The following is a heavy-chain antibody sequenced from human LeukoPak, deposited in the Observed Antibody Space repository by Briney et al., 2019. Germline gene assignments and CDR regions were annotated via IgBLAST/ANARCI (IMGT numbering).Heavy chain of an antibody. J-gene: IGHJ3*02. CDR3: AKSIAVAGTGAFDI. CDR1: GYTSTSYD. D-gene: IGHD6-19*01. V-gene: IGHV1-8*01. Sequence: ASVKVSCKASGYTSTSYDINWVRQATGQGLEWMGWMNPNSGNTGYAQKFQGRVTMTRNTSISTAYMELSSLRAEDTAVYYCAKSIAVAGTGAFDIWGQGTMVTVSS. CDR2: MNPNSGNT.